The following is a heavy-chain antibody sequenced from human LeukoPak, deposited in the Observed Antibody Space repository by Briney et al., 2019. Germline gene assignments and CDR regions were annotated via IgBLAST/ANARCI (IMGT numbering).Heavy chain of an antibody. V-gene: IGHV2-70*11. Sequence: SGPALVKPTQTLTLTCTFSGFSPSTSGMCVSWIRQPPGKALEWLARIDWDDDKYYSTSLKTRLTISKDTSKNQVVLTMTKMDPVDTATYYCARMRGSSGWYFDYWGQGTLVTVSS. CDR2: IDWDDDK. J-gene: IGHJ4*02. CDR1: GFSPSTSGMC. CDR3: ARMRGSSGWYFDY. D-gene: IGHD6-19*01.